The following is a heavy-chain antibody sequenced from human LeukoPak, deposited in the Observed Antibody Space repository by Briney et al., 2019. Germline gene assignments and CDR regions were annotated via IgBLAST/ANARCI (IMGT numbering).Heavy chain of an antibody. V-gene: IGHV3-21*01. Sequence: GRSLRLSCAASGFTFSSYSMNWVRQAPGKGLEWVSSISSSSSYIYYADSVKGRFTISRDNAKNSLYLQMNSLRAEDTAVYYCARGPDYYGSGSYPNWFDPWGQGTLVTVSS. CDR3: ARGPDYYGSGSYPNWFDP. D-gene: IGHD3-10*01. J-gene: IGHJ5*02. CDR1: GFTFSSYS. CDR2: ISSSSSYI.